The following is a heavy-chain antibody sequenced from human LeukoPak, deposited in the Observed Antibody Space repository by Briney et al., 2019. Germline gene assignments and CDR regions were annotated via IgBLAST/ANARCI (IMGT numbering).Heavy chain of an antibody. CDR1: GFTFGKYW. CDR2: IKLDGSEK. CDR3: VRDGNRGYDMDV. D-gene: IGHD1-14*01. V-gene: IGHV3-7*01. Sequence: GGSPRLSCVASGFTFGKYWMSWVRQAPGKGLEWVANIKLDGSEKNYVDSVKGRFTISRDNTKNSLYLQMNSLRAEDTALYYCVRDGNRGYDMDVWGQGTTVTVS. J-gene: IGHJ6*02.